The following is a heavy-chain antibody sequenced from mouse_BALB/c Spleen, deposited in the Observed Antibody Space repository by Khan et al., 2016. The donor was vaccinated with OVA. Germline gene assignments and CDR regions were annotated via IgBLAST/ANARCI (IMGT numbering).Heavy chain of an antibody. CDR1: GFSLSRYS. D-gene: IGHD3-3*01. CDR3: AKNRDRGAYGYFDV. CDR2: IWIGGSA. J-gene: IGHJ1*01. Sequence: QVQLKESGPGLVAPSQSLSITCTVSGFSLSRYSVHWVRQPPGKGLEWLGIIWIGGSADYNSPLKSRLSISKDNSKSQVFLKMNSLQTDDTAMYYWAKNRDRGAYGYFDVWGAGTTVTVSS. V-gene: IGHV2-6-4*01.